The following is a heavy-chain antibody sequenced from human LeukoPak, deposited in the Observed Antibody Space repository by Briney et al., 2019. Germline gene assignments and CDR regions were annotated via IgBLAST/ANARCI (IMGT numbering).Heavy chain of an antibody. CDR1: GGPISSYY. Sequence: SETLSLTCTVSGGPISSYYWSWIRQPAGKGLEWIGRIYTSGSTNYNPSLKSRVTMSVDTSKNQFSLKLSSVTAADTAVYYCARDLYYYGSGSSNWFDPWGQGTLVTVSS. V-gene: IGHV4-4*07. J-gene: IGHJ5*02. CDR2: IYTSGST. CDR3: ARDLYYYGSGSSNWFDP. D-gene: IGHD3-10*01.